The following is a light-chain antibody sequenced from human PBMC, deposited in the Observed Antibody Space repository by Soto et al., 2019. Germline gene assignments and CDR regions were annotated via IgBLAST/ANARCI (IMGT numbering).Light chain of an antibody. V-gene: IGKV1-39*01. Sequence: DIQMAQSPYSLSASIGDRVTITCRSSQSISDFLNWYQQKPVKAPKLLIYAASTLQSGVPSRFSGSGSGTDFTLTISSLEPEDFAVYYCQQRSNWPPITFGQGTRLEIK. CDR1: QSISDF. CDR3: QQRSNWPPIT. J-gene: IGKJ5*01. CDR2: AAS.